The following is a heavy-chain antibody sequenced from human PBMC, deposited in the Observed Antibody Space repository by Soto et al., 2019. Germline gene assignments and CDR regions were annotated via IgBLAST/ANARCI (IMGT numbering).Heavy chain of an antibody. V-gene: IGHV4-34*01. CDR1: GGSFSGYY. CDR2: INHSGST. CDR3: ARRSRRVVWNGMDV. J-gene: IGHJ6*02. Sequence: QVQLQQWGAGLLKPSETLSLTCAVYGGSFSGYYWSWIRQPPGKGLEWIGEINHSGSTNYNPSLTSRVTISVDTSKNQFSLKLSSVTAADTAVYYCARRSRRVVWNGMDVWGQGTTVTVSS. D-gene: IGHD2-15*01.